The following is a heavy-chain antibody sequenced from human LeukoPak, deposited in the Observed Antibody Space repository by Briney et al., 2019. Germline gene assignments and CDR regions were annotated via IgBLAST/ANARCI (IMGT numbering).Heavy chain of an antibody. CDR3: AKDVSPTTYYYDSSGYYLSYFDY. Sequence: GGSLRLSCAASGFTFSSYAMSWVRQAPGKGLEWVSAISGSGGSTYYADSVKGRFTISRDNSKNTLYLQMNSLRAEDTAVYYCAKDVSPTTYYYDSSGYYLSYFDYWGQGTLVTVSS. CDR2: ISGSGGST. CDR1: GFTFSSYA. J-gene: IGHJ4*02. D-gene: IGHD3-22*01. V-gene: IGHV3-23*01.